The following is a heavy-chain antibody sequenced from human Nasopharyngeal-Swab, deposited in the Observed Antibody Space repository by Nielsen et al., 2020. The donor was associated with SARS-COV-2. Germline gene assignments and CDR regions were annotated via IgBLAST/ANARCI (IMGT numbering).Heavy chain of an antibody. Sequence: ASVKVSCKASGYTFTGYYMHWVRQAPGQGLEWMGRINPNSGGTNYAQKFQGRVTMTRDTSISTAYLELSRLRSDDTAVYYCAGGGYCSGGSCYSFDAFYIWGQGTMFTVS. CDR1: GYTFTGYY. CDR3: AGGGYCSGGSCYSFDAFYI. V-gene: IGHV1-2*06. J-gene: IGHJ3*02. D-gene: IGHD2-15*01. CDR2: INPNSGGT.